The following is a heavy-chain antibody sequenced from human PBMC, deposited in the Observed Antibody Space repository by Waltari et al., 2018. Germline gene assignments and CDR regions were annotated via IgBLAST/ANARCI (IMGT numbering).Heavy chain of an antibody. CDR1: GGTFSNFA. CDR2: IIPKFGAA. V-gene: IGHV1-69*01. CDR3: ATVRAARPY. J-gene: IGHJ4*02. Sequence: QPQLVQSGAEVKKPGAPVKVSSKASGGTFSNFAISWVRQAPGQGLEWMGGIIPKFGAASYAQGFQDRVTITADGSTTTVYMDVTSLRSDDTAVYYCATVRAARPYWGQGTLVTVSS. D-gene: IGHD6-6*01.